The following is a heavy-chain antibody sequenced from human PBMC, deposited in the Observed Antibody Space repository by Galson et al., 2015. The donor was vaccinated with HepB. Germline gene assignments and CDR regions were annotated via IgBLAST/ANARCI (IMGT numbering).Heavy chain of an antibody. J-gene: IGHJ2*01. CDR3: ARVARALYWYFDV. V-gene: IGHV3-66*01. D-gene: IGHD3-3*02. CDR2: IYSGGSI. CDR1: GFTVSNDY. Sequence: SLRLSCAASGFTVSNDYMSWVRQAPGKGLQWVSVIYSGGSIYYADSVKGRFTISGDNSKDTLYLQMNSLRAEDTAVYYCARVARALYWYFDVWGRGTLVTVSS.